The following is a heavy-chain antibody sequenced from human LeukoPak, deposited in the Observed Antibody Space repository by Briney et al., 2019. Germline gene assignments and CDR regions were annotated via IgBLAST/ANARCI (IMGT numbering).Heavy chain of an antibody. V-gene: IGHV4-59*01. CDR3: AREFSSSKIYYYYHMDV. Sequence: PSETLSHTCSVSGGSISSYYWNWIRQPPGKGLEWIGYIYYSGTTNYNPSLQSRVTISVDTSKNQFSLKLRSVTAADTAVYYCAREFSSSKIYYYYHMDVWGKGTTVTVSS. CDR2: IYYSGTT. D-gene: IGHD6-6*01. CDR1: GGSISSYY. J-gene: IGHJ6*03.